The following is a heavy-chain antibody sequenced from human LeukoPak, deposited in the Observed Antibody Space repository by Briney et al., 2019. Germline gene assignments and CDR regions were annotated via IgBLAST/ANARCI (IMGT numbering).Heavy chain of an antibody. CDR1: GGSISSGSYY. D-gene: IGHD3-22*01. J-gene: IGHJ5*02. CDR3: AGDDTYYYDSSGYYP. CDR2: IYTSGST. Sequence: SETLSLTCTVSGGSISSGSYYWSWIRPPAGKGLEWIGRIYTSGSTNYNPSLKSRVTISVDTSKNQFSLKLSSVTAADTAVYYCAGDDTYYYDSSGYYPWGQGTLVTVSS. V-gene: IGHV4-61*02.